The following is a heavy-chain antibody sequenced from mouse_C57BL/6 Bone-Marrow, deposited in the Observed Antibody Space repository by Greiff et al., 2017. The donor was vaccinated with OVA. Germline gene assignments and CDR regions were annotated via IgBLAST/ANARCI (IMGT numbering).Heavy chain of an antibody. D-gene: IGHD1-1*02. V-gene: IGHV1-15*01. Sequence: QVQLQQSGAELVRPGASVTLSCKASGYTFTDYDMHWVKQTPVHGLEWIGAIDPETGGTAYNQKFKGKAILTADKSSSTAYMELRSLTSEDSAVYYCTRGYGSCYDMDYWGQGTAVTVSA. J-gene: IGHJ4*01. CDR2: IDPETGGT. CDR1: GYTFTDYD. CDR3: TRGYGSCYDMDY.